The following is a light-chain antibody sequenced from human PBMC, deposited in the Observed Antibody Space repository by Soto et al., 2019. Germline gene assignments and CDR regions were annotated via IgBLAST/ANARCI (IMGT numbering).Light chain of an antibody. J-gene: IGKJ1*01. CDR2: DAS. V-gene: IGKV3-11*01. Sequence: EIVLKQSPATLSLSPGERATLSCRASQSVSRYLAWYQQKPGQAPRLLIYDASNRATGIPARFSGSGSRTDFSLTISRLEPEDFAVYFCQHYDRTFGQGTKVDIK. CDR3: QHYDRT. CDR1: QSVSRY.